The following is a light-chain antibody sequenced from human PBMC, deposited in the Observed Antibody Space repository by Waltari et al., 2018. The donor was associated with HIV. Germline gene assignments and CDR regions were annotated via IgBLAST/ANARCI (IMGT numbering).Light chain of an antibody. CDR3: QQYSTWPRT. CDR2: GAS. Sequence: MTQSPATLSVSPGETVSFFCGASEDIVDKVAWYQQKSGRAPRLLVAGASSRATGVPARFSGRGSGTEFTLTSTGLQSNDSVIYFCQQYSTWPRTFGQGTLV. J-gene: IGKJ1*01. CDR1: EDIVDK. V-gene: IGKV3-15*01.